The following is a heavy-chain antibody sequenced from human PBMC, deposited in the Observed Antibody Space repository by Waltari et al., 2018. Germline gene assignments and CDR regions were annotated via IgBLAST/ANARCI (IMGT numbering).Heavy chain of an antibody. J-gene: IGHJ6*02. CDR1: GFTFSSYE. Sequence: EVQLVESGGGLVQPGGSLRLSCAASGFTFSSYEMNWVRQAPGKGLEWVSYISSSGSTIYYADSVKGRFTISRDNAKNSLYLQMNSLRAEDTAVYYCARDAPDIVVVPAAFYYYYGMDVWGQGTTVTVSS. CDR3: ARDAPDIVVVPAAFYYYYGMDV. D-gene: IGHD2-2*01. CDR2: ISSSGSTI. V-gene: IGHV3-48*03.